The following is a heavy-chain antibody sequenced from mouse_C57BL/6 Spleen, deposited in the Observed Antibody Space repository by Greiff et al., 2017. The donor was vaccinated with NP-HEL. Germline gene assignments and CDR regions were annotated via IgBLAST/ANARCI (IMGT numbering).Heavy chain of an antibody. CDR3: AREDYGSSLRYAMDY. CDR2: IYPSDSET. CDR1: GYTFTSYW. V-gene: IGHV1-61*01. D-gene: IGHD1-1*01. J-gene: IGHJ4*01. Sequence: QVQLKQSGAELVRPGSSVKLSCKASGYTFTSYWMDWVKQRPGQGLEWIGNIYPSDSETHYNQKFKDKATLTVDKSSSTAYMQLSSLTSEDSAVYYCAREDYGSSLRYAMDYWGQGTSVTVSS.